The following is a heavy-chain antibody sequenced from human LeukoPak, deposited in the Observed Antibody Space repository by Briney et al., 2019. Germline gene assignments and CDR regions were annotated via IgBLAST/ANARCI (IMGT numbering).Heavy chain of an antibody. CDR1: GGSISSSSYY. CDR2: IYYSGST. J-gene: IGHJ2*01. Sequence: PSETLSLTCTVSGGSISSSSYYWGWIRQPPGKGLEWIGSIYYSGSTYYNPSLKSRVTISVDTSKNQFSLKLSSVTAADTAVYYCATDAEYSDYGAYWYFDLWGRGTLVTVSS. CDR3: ATDAEYSDYGAYWYFDL. D-gene: IGHD4-11*01. V-gene: IGHV4-39*01.